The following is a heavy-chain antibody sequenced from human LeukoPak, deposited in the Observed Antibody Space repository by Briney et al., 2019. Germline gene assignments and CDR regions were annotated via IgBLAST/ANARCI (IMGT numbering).Heavy chain of an antibody. CDR1: GYTFTGYY. CDR2: INPNSGGT. CDR3: ARANRRGYSYGYYVY. Sequence: ASVKVSCKASGYTFTGYYMHWVRQAPGQGLEWMGWINPNSGGTNYAQKFQGWVTMTRDTSISTAYMELSRLRSDDTAVYYCARANRRGYSYGYYVYWDQGTLVTVSS. D-gene: IGHD5-18*01. V-gene: IGHV1-2*04. J-gene: IGHJ4*02.